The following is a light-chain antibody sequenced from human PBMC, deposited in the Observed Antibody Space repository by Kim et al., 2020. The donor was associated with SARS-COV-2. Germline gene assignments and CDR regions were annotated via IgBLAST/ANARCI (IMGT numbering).Light chain of an antibody. Sequence: SSELTQDPAVSVALGQTVRITCQGDSLRSYYASWYQQKPGQAPILVIHGKNNRPSGIPDRFSGSSSGDTASLTITGAQAEDEADYYCNSRDSGGKFVVFGGGTKLTVL. CDR1: SLRSYY. J-gene: IGLJ2*01. V-gene: IGLV3-19*01. CDR2: GKN. CDR3: NSRDSGGKFVV.